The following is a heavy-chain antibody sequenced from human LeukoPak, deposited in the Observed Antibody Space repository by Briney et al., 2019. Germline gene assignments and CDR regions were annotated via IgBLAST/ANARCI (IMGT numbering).Heavy chain of an antibody. V-gene: IGHV1-69*04. CDR1: GGTFSSYA. D-gene: IGHD6-19*01. Sequence: ASVKVSCKASGGTFSSYAISWVRQAPGQGLEWMGRIIPILGIANYAQKFQRRVTITADKSTSTAYMELSSLRSEDTAVYYCARDSSGFDYWGQGTLVTVSS. CDR3: ARDSSGFDY. CDR2: IIPILGIA. J-gene: IGHJ4*02.